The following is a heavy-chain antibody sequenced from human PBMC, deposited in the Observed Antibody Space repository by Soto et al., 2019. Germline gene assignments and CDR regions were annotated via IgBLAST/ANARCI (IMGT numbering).Heavy chain of an antibody. CDR3: ARVGGKQSYYYYGVDV. J-gene: IGHJ6*02. CDR1: GGSISSGDYY. D-gene: IGHD1-26*01. V-gene: IGHV4-30-4*01. CDR2: IYYSGST. Sequence: SETLSLTCTVSGGSISSGDYYWSWIRQPPGKGLEWIGYIYYSGSTYYNPSLKSRVTISVDTSKNQFSLKLSSVTAADTAVYYCARVGGKQSYYYYGVDVWGQGTTVTVSS.